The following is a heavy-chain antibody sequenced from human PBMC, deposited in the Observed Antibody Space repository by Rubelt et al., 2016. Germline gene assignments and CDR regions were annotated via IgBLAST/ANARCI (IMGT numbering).Heavy chain of an antibody. Sequence: QVQLQQWGAGLLKPSETLSLTCAVYGGSFSGYYWSWIRQPPGKGLEWIGEINHSGSTNYNPSLKSLVTISVDTSKDHVYLKLSSVTAADTAVYYCARGGDQLRLTDVLGQGTTVTVSS. CDR1: GGSFSGYY. CDR3: ARGGDQLRLTDV. J-gene: IGHJ6*02. CDR2: INHSGST. V-gene: IGHV4-34*01. D-gene: IGHD2-2*01.